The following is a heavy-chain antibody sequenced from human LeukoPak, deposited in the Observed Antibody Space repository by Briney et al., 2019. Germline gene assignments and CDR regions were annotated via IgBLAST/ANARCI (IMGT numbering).Heavy chain of an antibody. CDR1: GFSLSTHS. D-gene: IGHD6-19*01. CDR2: ISSSDII. CDR3: ARDVVAGIRGALHNWLDR. Sequence: GGSLRLSCEGSGFSLSTHSMTWARQTPGKGLEWVSYISSSDIIYYADSVKARFTISRDNAKNSLYLRMNSLRAEDTAVYYCARDVVAGIRGALHNWLDRGGQGTQVTVSS. V-gene: IGHV3-48*04. J-gene: IGHJ5*02.